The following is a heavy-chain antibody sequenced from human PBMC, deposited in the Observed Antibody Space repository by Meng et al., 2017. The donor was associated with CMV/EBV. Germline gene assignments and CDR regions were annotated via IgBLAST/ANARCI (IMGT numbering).Heavy chain of an antibody. CDR3: ARGLITMVRGVPFDY. Sequence: GQLQESGPGLVKPSQTLSLTCTVSGGSISSGSYYWSWIRQPAGKGLEWIGRIYTSGSTNYNPSLKSRVTISVDTSKNQFSLKLSSVTAADTAVYYCARGLITMVRGVPFDYWGQGTLVTVSS. V-gene: IGHV4-61*02. CDR1: GGSISSGSYY. D-gene: IGHD3-10*01. CDR2: IYTSGST. J-gene: IGHJ4*02.